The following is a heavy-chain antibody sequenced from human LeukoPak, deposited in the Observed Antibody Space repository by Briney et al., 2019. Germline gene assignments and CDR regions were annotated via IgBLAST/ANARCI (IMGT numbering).Heavy chain of an antibody. Sequence: PGGSLILSCAASGFTFSSYWMHWVRQAPGKGLMWVSHINSDGSTTTYADSVKGRFTISRDNAENTLYLQMNSLRVEDTAVYFCATFGGLEYWGQGTLVTVSS. CDR2: INSDGSTT. CDR3: ATFGGLEY. CDR1: GFTFSSYW. D-gene: IGHD3-10*01. V-gene: IGHV3-74*01. J-gene: IGHJ4*02.